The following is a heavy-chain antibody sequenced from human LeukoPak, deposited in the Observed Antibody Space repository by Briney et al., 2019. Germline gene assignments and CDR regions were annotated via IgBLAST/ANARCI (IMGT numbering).Heavy chain of an antibody. J-gene: IGHJ4*02. Sequence: SETLSLTCTVPGGSVNSGTYYWSWIRQPPGKGLEWIGYIYYSGSTNYNPSLKSRVTISVDTSKNQFSLKLSSVTAADTAVYYCARDRVRGNSNPFFDYWGQGTLVTVSS. CDR3: ARDRVRGNSNPFFDY. D-gene: IGHD4-11*01. V-gene: IGHV4-61*01. CDR1: GGSVNSGTYY. CDR2: IYYSGST.